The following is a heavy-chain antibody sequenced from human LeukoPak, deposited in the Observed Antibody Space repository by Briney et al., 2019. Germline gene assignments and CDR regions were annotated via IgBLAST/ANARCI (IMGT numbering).Heavy chain of an antibody. CDR2: TNPRSGNT. D-gene: IGHD2-2*01. V-gene: IGHV1-46*01. CDR1: GYMFTSYK. CDR3: AREPESSFYFDY. Sequence: ASVKASCKASGYMFTSYKIHWVRQAPGQGLQWMGITNPRSGNTKYAQKFQGRVTMTWDTSTSTVYMELSSLRPEDTAVYYCAREPESSFYFDYWGQGTLVTVSS. J-gene: IGHJ4*02.